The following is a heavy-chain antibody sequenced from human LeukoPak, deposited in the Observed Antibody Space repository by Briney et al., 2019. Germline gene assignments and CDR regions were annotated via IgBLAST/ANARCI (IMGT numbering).Heavy chain of an antibody. Sequence: TPSETLSLTCAVSGGSISSHNWWSWVRQPPGRGLEWIGEIYHSGSTNYNPSLKSRVTISVDKSKNQFSLKLNSVTAADTAVYYCAPLGYCSGDDCHRPYWGQGALVTVSS. CDR1: GGSISSHNW. D-gene: IGHD2-15*01. J-gene: IGHJ4*02. CDR2: IYHSGST. CDR3: APLGYCSGDDCHRPY. V-gene: IGHV4-4*02.